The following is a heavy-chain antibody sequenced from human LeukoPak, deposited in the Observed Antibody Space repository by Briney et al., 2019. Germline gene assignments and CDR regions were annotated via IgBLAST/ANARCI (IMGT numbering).Heavy chain of an antibody. J-gene: IGHJ6*03. D-gene: IGHD3-16*01. V-gene: IGHV4-34*01. CDR2: INHSGST. CDR1: GVSFSGYY. CDR3: ARATMITFGGVTYYYYYMDV. Sequence: SETLSLTCAVYGVSFSGYYWSWIRQPPGKGLEWIGEINHSGSTNYNPSLKSRVTISVDTSKNQFSLKLSSVTAADTAVYYCARATMITFGGVTYYYYYMDVWGKGTTVTVSS.